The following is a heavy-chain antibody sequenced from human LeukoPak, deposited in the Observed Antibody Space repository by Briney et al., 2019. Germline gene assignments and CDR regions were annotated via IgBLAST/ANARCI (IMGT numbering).Heavy chain of an antibody. CDR1: GGSISSSSYY. J-gene: IGHJ4*02. CDR2: IYYSGST. CDR3: ARAWDNWNYFENY. D-gene: IGHD1-7*01. V-gene: IGHV4-39*07. Sequence: SETLSLTCTVSGGSISSSSYYWGWIRQPPGKGLEWIGSIYYSGSTYYNPSLKSRVTISVDRSKNQFSLKLSSVTAADTAVYYCARAWDNWNYFENYWGQGTLVTVSS.